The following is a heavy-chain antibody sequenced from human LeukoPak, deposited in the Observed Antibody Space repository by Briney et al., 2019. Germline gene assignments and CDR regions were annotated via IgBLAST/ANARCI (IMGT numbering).Heavy chain of an antibody. J-gene: IGHJ4*02. Sequence: PSETLSLTCTVSGGSVSSGSYYWSWIRQPPGKGLEWIGYIYYSGSTNYNPSLKSRVTISVDTSKNQFSLKLSSVTAADTAVYYYARFRFGELSAFDYWGQGTLVTVSS. V-gene: IGHV4-61*01. CDR1: GGSVSSGSYY. CDR3: ARFRFGELSAFDY. D-gene: IGHD3-10*01. CDR2: IYYSGST.